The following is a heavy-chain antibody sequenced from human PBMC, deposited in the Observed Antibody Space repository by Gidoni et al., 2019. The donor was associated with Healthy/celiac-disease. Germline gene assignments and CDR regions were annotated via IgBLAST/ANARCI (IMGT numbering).Heavy chain of an antibody. V-gene: IGHV3-30*02. J-gene: IGHJ6*03. CDR1: GFTFISYG. D-gene: IGHD3-3*01. Sequence: QVQLVESGGGVVQPGGSLRLSCAASGFTFISYGMHWVRQAPGKGLEWVALIRYDGSNKYYADSVKGRFTISRDNSKNTLYLQMNSLRAEDTAVYYCAKVLRFLEWLPRPYYYYYMDVWGKGTTVTVSS. CDR2: IRYDGSNK. CDR3: AKVLRFLEWLPRPYYYYYMDV.